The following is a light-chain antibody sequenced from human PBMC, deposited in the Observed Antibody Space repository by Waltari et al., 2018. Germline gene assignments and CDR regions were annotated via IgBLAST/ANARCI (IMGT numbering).Light chain of an antibody. CDR2: KAS. CDR3: QHYNLYSET. Sequence: DIQMTQSPSTLSASVGDRVTITCRASHSISSWLAWYQQKPGKAPKLLIYKASSLESGVPSRFSGSGSGTEFTLTISSLQPDDFATYYCQHYNLYSETFGQGTKVEIK. J-gene: IGKJ1*01. CDR1: HSISSW. V-gene: IGKV1-5*03.